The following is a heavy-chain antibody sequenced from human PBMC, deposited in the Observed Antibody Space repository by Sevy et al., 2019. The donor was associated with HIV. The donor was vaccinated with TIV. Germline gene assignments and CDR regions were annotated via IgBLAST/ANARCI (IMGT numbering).Heavy chain of an antibody. V-gene: IGHV3-74*01. CDR1: GFSLSAYW. D-gene: IGHD1-26*01. CDR3: ARGIGMSGAF. CDR2: INNDGSVR. J-gene: IGHJ4*02. Sequence: GGSLRLSCKCSGFSLSAYWMHWVRQIPGKGLDWVSHINNDGSVRQYADSVKGRFTISRDNVRNTLYLQMESLRAEDAGVYYCARGIGMSGAFWGQGTLVTVSS.